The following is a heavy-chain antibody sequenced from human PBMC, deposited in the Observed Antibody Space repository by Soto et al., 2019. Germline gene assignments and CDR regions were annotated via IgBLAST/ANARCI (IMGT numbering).Heavy chain of an antibody. CDR3: AKAQTVTTLLYYYYGMDV. Sequence: QVQLVESGGGVVQPGRSLRLSCAASGFTFSSYGMHWVRQAPGKGLEWVAVISYDGSNKYYADSVKGRFTISRDNSKNTLYLQMNSLRAEDTAVYYCAKAQTVTTLLYYYYGMDVWGQGTTVTVSS. D-gene: IGHD4-17*01. CDR2: ISYDGSNK. J-gene: IGHJ6*02. CDR1: GFTFSSYG. V-gene: IGHV3-30*18.